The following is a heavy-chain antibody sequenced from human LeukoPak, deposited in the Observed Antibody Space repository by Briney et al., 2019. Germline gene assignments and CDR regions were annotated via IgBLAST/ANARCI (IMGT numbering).Heavy chain of an antibody. J-gene: IGHJ4*02. Sequence: GESLKISRKGSGYSFTSYWIGWVRPMPGKGLGWVVIIYPGDSDTRYSPSFQGQVTIPADKSISTAYLQWSGLKASDTAMYYCARLHTAMVSVIYYWVQGTLVTVSS. V-gene: IGHV5-51*01. CDR3: ARLHTAMVSVIYY. CDR1: GYSFTSYW. D-gene: IGHD5-18*01. CDR2: IYPGDSDT.